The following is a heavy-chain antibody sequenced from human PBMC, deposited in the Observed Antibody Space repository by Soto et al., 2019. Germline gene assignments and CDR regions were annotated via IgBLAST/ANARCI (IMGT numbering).Heavy chain of an antibody. J-gene: IGHJ6*02. CDR2: IYPGDSDT. CDR3: ARLSGDYPYYYYGMEV. Sequence: GESLKISCNGSGYSFTSYWIGWVRQMPGKGLEWMGIIYPGDSDTRYSPSFQGQVTISADKSISTAYLQWSSLKASDTAMYYCARLSGDYPYYYYGMEVWGQGTTVTVSS. D-gene: IGHD4-17*01. V-gene: IGHV5-51*01. CDR1: GYSFTSYW.